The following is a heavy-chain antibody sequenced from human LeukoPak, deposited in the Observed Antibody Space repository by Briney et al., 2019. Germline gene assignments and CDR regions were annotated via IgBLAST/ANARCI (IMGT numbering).Heavy chain of an antibody. CDR1: GFTFSSYA. CDR3: VRNGNVLAGAFDI. CDR2: ISGSGGST. Sequence: PGGSLRLSCAAPGFTFSSYAMSWVRQAPGKGLEWVSAISGSGGSTYYADSVKGRFTISRDNSKNTLYLQMNSLRAEDTAVYYCVRNGNVLAGAFDIWGQGTMVTVSS. V-gene: IGHV3-23*01. D-gene: IGHD6-19*01. J-gene: IGHJ3*02.